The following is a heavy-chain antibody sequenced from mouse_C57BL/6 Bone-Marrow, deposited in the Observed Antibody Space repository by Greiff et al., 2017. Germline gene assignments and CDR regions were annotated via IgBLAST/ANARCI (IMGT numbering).Heavy chain of an antibody. D-gene: IGHD1-1*01. Sequence: VQLQQSGAELVKPGASVKLSCKASGYTFTSYWMHWVKQRPGQGLEWIGMIHPNSGSTNYNEKFKSKATLTVDKSSSTAYMQLSSLTSEDSAVYYCDKFTTGYFDYWGQGTTLTVSS. CDR3: DKFTTGYFDY. CDR1: GYTFTSYW. CDR2: IHPNSGST. J-gene: IGHJ2*01. V-gene: IGHV1-64*01.